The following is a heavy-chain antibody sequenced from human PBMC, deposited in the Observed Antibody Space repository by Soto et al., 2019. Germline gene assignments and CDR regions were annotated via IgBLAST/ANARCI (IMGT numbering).Heavy chain of an antibody. D-gene: IGHD3-22*01. CDR3: ACPVGSGYPYYYGMDV. CDR1: GYTFTGYY. J-gene: IGHJ6*02. CDR2: INPNIGGT. Sequence: ASVKVSCKASGYTFTGYYMHWVRQAPGQGLEWMGWINPNIGGTNYAQKFQGWVTMTRDTSISTAYMELSRLRSEDTAVYYCACPVGSGYPYYYGMDVWGQGTTVTVSS. V-gene: IGHV1-2*04.